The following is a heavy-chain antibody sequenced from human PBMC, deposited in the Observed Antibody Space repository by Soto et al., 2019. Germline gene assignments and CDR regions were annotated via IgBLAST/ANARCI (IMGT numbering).Heavy chain of an antibody. V-gene: IGHV3-23*01. CDR3: AKDRMCTSSGCNKVPFDY. D-gene: IGHD3-22*01. CDR2: ISGSGGST. CDR1: GLTFSSYA. J-gene: IGHJ4*02. Sequence: GGSLRLSCAASGLTFSSYAMSWVRQAPGKGLEWVSAISGSGGSTYYADSVKGRFTISRDNSKNTLYLQMNSLRAEDTAVYYCAKDRMCTSSGCNKVPFDYWGQGTLVTVSS.